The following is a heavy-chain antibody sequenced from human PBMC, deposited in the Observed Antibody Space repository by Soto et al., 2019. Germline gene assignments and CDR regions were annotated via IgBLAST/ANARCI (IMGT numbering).Heavy chain of an antibody. J-gene: IGHJ6*02. V-gene: IGHV1-69*13. CDR2: IIPIFGTA. Sequence: SVKVSCKASGGTFSSYAISWVRQAPGQGLEWMGGIIPIFGTANYAQKVQGRVTITADESTSTAYMELSSLRSEDTAVYYCARSPLTTFGGVIGPGYGMDVWGQGTTVTVSS. CDR1: GGTFSSYA. CDR3: ARSPLTTFGGVIGPGYGMDV. D-gene: IGHD3-16*02.